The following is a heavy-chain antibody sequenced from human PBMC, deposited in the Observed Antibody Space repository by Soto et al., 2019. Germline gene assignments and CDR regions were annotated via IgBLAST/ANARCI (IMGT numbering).Heavy chain of an antibody. J-gene: IGHJ5*02. V-gene: IGHV4-4*07. CDR1: AASLAGYY. D-gene: IGHD1-1*01. CDR3: VRDGTKNLRDWFDP. Sequence: SETLSLTCNVSAASLAGYYWSWIRQPPGKGLEWIGRIYATGTTDYNPSLKSRLTMSVDMSKKQFSLTLRSVTAADTAMYYCVRDGTKNLRDWFDPWGQGILVTVSS. CDR2: IYATGTT.